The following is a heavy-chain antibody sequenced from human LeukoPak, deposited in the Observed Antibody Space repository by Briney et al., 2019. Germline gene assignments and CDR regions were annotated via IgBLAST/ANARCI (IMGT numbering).Heavy chain of an antibody. Sequence: PGGSLRLSCAASGFTFSSYGMHWVRQAPGKGLEWVSAISGSGGSTYYADSVKGRFTISRDNSKNTLYLQMNSLRAEDTAVYYCASSRGYSYGPYYFDYWGQGTLVTVSS. D-gene: IGHD5-18*01. CDR3: ASSRGYSYGPYYFDY. J-gene: IGHJ4*02. CDR1: GFTFSSYG. V-gene: IGHV3-23*01. CDR2: ISGSGGST.